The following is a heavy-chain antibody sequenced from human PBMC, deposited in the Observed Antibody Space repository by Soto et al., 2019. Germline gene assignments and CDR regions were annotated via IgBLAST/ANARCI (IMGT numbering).Heavy chain of an antibody. CDR1: GYTFTSYG. J-gene: IGHJ5*02. D-gene: IGHD3-9*01. Sequence: GASVKVSCKASGYTFTSYGISWVRQAPGQGLEWMGWISAYNGNTNYAQKLQGRVTMTTDTSTSTAYMELRSLRSDDTAVYYCAREGIYYDILTGYSPWWFDPWGQGTLVTVSS. CDR3: AREGIYYDILTGYSPWWFDP. V-gene: IGHV1-18*01. CDR2: ISAYNGNT.